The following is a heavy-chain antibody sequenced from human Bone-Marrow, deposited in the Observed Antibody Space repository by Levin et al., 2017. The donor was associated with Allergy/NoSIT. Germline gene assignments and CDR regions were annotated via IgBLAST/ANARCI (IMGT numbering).Heavy chain of an antibody. CDR2: ISSDSSDL. CDR1: GFTFSHAW. Sequence: PGGSLRLSCEASGFTFSHAWMNWVRQAPGKGLEWISSISSDSSDLYYADSVKGRFTISRDNAKNSLNLQVSSLRAEDTAVYHCVRGIIGDVRVAHKEAFDVWGQGTMVTVSS. J-gene: IGHJ3*01. D-gene: IGHD2/OR15-2a*01. CDR3: VRGIIGDVRVAHKEAFDV. V-gene: IGHV3-21*01.